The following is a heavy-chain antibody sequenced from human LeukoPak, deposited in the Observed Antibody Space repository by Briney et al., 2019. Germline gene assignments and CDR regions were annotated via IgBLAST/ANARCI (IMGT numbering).Heavy chain of an antibody. D-gene: IGHD2-8*01. J-gene: IGHJ4*02. CDR3: AKGGILYPLDY. CDR2: ISGSGGST. Sequence: GGSLRLSCAASGFAFSSYAMSWVRQAPRKGLEWVSAISGSGGSTYYADSVKGRLTISRDNSKNTLYLQMNSLRAEDTAVYYCAKGGILYPLDYWGQGTLVTVSS. V-gene: IGHV3-23*01. CDR1: GFAFSSYA.